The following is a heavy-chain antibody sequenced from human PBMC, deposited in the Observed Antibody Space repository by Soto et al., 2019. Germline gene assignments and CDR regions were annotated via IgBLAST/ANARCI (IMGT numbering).Heavy chain of an antibody. V-gene: IGHV3-33*01. CDR2: IWYDGSNK. J-gene: IGHJ6*02. D-gene: IGHD2-2*01. CDR1: GFTFSSYG. CDR3: ARERYCSSTSCYGPGYYYYYGMDV. Sequence: GGSLRLSCAASGFTFSSYGMHWVRQAPGKGLEWVAVIWYDGSNKYYADSVKGRFTISRDNSKNTLYLQMNSLRAEDTAVYYCARERYCSSTSCYGPGYYYYYGMDVWGQGTTVTVSS.